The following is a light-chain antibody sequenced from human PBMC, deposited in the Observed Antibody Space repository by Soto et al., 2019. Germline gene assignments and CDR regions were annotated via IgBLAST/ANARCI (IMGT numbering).Light chain of an antibody. CDR1: QDIRNE. Sequence: AIQMNRSPSSLSASVGDRVTITCRASQDIRNELGWYQQKPGKAPKALIYCVSNLQSGVPSRFSGSGSGTDFTLTISSLQPEDCAVYYCLQDHNYPRTFGQGTKVEIK. J-gene: IGKJ1*01. V-gene: IGKV1-6*01. CDR2: CVS. CDR3: LQDHNYPRT.